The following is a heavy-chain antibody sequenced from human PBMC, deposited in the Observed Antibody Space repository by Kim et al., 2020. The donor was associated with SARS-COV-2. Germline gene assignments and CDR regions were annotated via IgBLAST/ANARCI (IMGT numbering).Heavy chain of an antibody. V-gene: IGHV3-33*01. CDR2: IWYDGSNK. Sequence: GGSLRLSCAASGFTFSSYGMHWVRQAPGKGLEWVAVIWYDGSNKYYADSVKGRFTISRDNSKNTLYLQMNSLRAEDTAVYYCARDDSSGYYYFDYWGQGTLVTVSS. D-gene: IGHD3-22*01. J-gene: IGHJ4*02. CDR1: GFTFSSYG. CDR3: ARDDSSGYYYFDY.